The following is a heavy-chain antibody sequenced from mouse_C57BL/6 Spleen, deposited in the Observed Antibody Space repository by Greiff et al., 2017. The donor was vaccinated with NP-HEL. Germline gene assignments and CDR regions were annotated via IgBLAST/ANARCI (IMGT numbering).Heavy chain of an antibody. J-gene: IGHJ4*01. CDR3: LYKDYASLAMDY. CDR1: GYTFTSYW. Sequence: VQLQQPGAELVKPGASVKLSCKASGYTFTSYWMPWVKQRPGQGLEWIGMIHPNSGSTNYNEKFKSKATLTVDKSSSTTYMQLSSLTSEDAAVDYCLYKDYASLAMDYWGQGTSVTVSS. CDR2: IHPNSGST. V-gene: IGHV1-64*01. D-gene: IGHD2-4*01.